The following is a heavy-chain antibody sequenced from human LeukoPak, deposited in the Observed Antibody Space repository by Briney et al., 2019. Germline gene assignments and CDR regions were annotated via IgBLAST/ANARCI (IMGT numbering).Heavy chain of an antibody. V-gene: IGHV1-8*02. CDR2: MNPNSGNT. CDR3: ARVGRGYGSWV. CDR1: GYTFNGYY. D-gene: IGHD3-10*01. J-gene: IGHJ6*04. Sequence: ASVKVSCKASGYTFNGYYIHWVRQAPGQGLEWMGWMNPNSGNTGYAQKFQGRVTMTRNTSISTAYMELSSLRSEDTAVYYCARVGRGYGSWVWGKGTTVTISS.